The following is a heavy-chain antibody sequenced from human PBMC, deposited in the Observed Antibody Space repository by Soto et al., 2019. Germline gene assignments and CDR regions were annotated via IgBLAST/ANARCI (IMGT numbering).Heavy chain of an antibody. CDR1: GCTFTAYY. Sequence: QVHLVQSGAEVKKPGASVRVSCKVSGCTFTAYYMHWVRQAPGQGLEWMGWINPDNGATKSPQKFQGRVTMTRDTSITTVYMEMSSLRSDDTAVYFCARDPRGGRYYETGGYYYTGGNWFDPWGQGTLVTVSS. J-gene: IGHJ5*02. CDR2: INPDNGAT. CDR3: ARDPRGGRYYETGGYYYTGGNWFDP. V-gene: IGHV1-2*02. D-gene: IGHD3-22*01.